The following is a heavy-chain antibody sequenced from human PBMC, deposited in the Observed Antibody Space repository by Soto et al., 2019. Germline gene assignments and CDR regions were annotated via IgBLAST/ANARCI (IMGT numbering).Heavy chain of an antibody. D-gene: IGHD1-26*01. CDR3: ATANNTRPFDY. J-gene: IGHJ4*02. Sequence: GASVKASCKASGLTFADSAVQWVRQARGQILEWLGRIIVDSRNRKSAEKFTERVSMSWDMSTSTAVMELRSLISDDTAVYYCATANNTRPFDYWGPGTLVTVSS. V-gene: IGHV1-58*01. CDR1: GLTFADSA. CDR2: IIVDSRNR.